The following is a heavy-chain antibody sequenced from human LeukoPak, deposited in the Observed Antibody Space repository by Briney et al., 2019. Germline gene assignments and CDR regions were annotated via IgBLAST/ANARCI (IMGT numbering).Heavy chain of an antibody. V-gene: IGHV3-15*01. Sequence: PGGSLRLSCAASGFTFSNAWMSWVRQAPGKGLEWVGRIKSKTDGGTTDYAAPVKGRFTISRDDSKNTLYLQMNSLKTEDTAVYYCTTAGRGQWQEIDYWGQGTLVTVSS. CDR1: GFTFSNAW. J-gene: IGHJ4*02. CDR3: TTAGRGQWQEIDY. CDR2: IKSKTDGGTT. D-gene: IGHD6-19*01.